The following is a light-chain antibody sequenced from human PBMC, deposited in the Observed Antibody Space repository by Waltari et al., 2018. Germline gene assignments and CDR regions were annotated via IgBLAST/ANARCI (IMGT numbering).Light chain of an antibody. J-gene: IGKJ1*01. CDR3: QHYLRLPVT. CDR1: QSVSRS. CDR2: GAS. V-gene: IGKV3-20*01. Sequence: EIVLTQSPGPQSLSLGERATVSCRASQSVSRSLAWYQQKPGQAPRLLIYGASTRATGIPDRFSGSGSGTYFSLTISRLEPDDFAVYYCQHYLRLPVTFGQGTTVEI.